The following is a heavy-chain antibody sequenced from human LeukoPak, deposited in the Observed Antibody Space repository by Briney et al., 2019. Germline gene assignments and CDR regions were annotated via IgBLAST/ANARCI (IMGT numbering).Heavy chain of an antibody. V-gene: IGHV3-11*04. CDR1: GFTFSDYY. CDR3: AKVHLIAVAGDFDY. Sequence: GGSLRLSCAASGFTFSDYYMNWIRQAPGKGLEWVSYISSSGSSVYYADSVKGRFTISRDNAKNSLFLQMNSLRAEDTAVYYCAKVHLIAVAGDFDYWGQGTLVTVSS. D-gene: IGHD6-19*01. CDR2: ISSSGSSV. J-gene: IGHJ4*02.